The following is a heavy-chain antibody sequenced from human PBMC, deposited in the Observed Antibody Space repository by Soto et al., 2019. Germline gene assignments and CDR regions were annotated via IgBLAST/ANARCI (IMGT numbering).Heavy chain of an antibody. V-gene: IGHV1-46*01. Sequence: GASVKVSCKASGYTFTSYYMHWVRQAPGQGLEWMGIINPSGGGTSYAQKFQGRVTMTRDTSTSTVYMELSSLRSEDTAVYYCARVSRYSSSWYDRDAFDIWGQGTMVTVSS. J-gene: IGHJ3*02. CDR1: GYTFTSYY. CDR2: INPSGGGT. D-gene: IGHD6-13*01. CDR3: ARVSRYSSSWYDRDAFDI.